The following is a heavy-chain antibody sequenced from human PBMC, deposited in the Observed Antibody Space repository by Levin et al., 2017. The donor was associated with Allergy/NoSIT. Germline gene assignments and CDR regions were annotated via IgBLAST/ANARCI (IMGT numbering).Heavy chain of an antibody. CDR1: GFTFDDYA. J-gene: IGHJ1*01. V-gene: IGHV3-9*01. Sequence: QTGGSLRLSCAASGFTFDDYAMHWVRQAPGKGLEWVSSISWNSGRIGYADSVKGRFTISRDNAKNSLYLQMNSLRPEDTALYYCVKGRPGIVVTGRHESPAEYFQHWGQGTLVIVSS. CDR2: ISWNSGRI. CDR3: VKGRPGIVVTGRHESPAEYFQH. D-gene: IGHD6-19*01.